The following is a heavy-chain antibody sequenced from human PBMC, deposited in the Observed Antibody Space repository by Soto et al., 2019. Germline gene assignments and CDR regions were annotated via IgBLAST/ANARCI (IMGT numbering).Heavy chain of an antibody. D-gene: IGHD6-13*01. CDR2: IYYSGST. V-gene: IGHV4-59*08. CDR1: GGSIRGYY. CDR3: ARRAGSSSWTYFDY. J-gene: IGHJ4*02. Sequence: PSETLSLTCTVSGGSIRGYYLSWIRQSPEKGLEWIGHIYYSGSTNYNPSLKSRVTISVDTSKNQFSLKLSSVTAADTAVYYCARRAGSSSWTYFDYWGQGTLVTVSS.